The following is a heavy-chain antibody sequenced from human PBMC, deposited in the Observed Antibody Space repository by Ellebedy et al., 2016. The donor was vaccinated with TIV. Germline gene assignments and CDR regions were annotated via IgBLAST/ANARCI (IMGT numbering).Heavy chain of an antibody. CDR1: GYTFTSYD. J-gene: IGHJ4*02. CDR2: MNPNSGNT. Sequence: ASVKVSCXASGYTFTSYDINWVRQATGQGLEWMGWMNPNSGNTGYAQKFQGRVTMTRDTSISTAYMELSRLRSDDTAVYYCAGVGGLRYFDSDYWGQGTLVTVSS. CDR3: AGVGGLRYFDSDY. D-gene: IGHD3-9*01. V-gene: IGHV1-8*01.